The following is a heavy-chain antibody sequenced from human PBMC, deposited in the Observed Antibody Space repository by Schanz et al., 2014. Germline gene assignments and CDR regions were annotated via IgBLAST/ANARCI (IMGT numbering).Heavy chain of an antibody. CDR2: ISGGVGTT. D-gene: IGHD3-10*01. CDR3: AKDGPRGSGSYSADGDMDV. V-gene: IGHV3-23*01. Sequence: EVHLLESGGGLVPPGGSLRLSCAASGFNFSDYAMCWVRQAPGKGLEWVSAISGGVGTTYYTDSVKGRFTISRDNSKSTLYLQMNSLRAEDTAVYYCAKDGPRGSGSYSADGDMDVWGQGTTVTVSS. J-gene: IGHJ6*02. CDR1: GFNFSDYA.